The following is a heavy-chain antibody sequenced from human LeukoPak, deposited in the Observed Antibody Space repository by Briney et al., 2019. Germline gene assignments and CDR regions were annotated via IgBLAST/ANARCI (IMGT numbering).Heavy chain of an antibody. J-gene: IGHJ4*02. CDR2: ISSSSSYI. D-gene: IGHD6-13*01. Sequence: PGGSLRLSCAASGFTFSSYSMNWVRQAPGKGLEWVSSISSSSSYIYYADSVKGRFTISRDNAKNSLYLQMNSLRAEDTAVYYCARDTSSWTLGAYWGQGTRVTVSS. V-gene: IGHV3-21*04. CDR3: ARDTSSWTLGAY. CDR1: GFTFSSYS.